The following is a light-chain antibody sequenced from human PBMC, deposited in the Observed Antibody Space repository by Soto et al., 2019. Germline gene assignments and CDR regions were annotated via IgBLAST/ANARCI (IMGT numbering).Light chain of an antibody. CDR1: QSVSSY. Sequence: EIVLTQSPATLSLSPGDRATLSCRASQSVSSYLAWYQQKPGQAPRLLIYEASNRATGISARFSGSGSGTDFTLTISSLEPEDFAVYYCQHRSDWPGFGQGTRLEIK. J-gene: IGKJ5*01. V-gene: IGKV3-11*01. CDR2: EAS. CDR3: QHRSDWPG.